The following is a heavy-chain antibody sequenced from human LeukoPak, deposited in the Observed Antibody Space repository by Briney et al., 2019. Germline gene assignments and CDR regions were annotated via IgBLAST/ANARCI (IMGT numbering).Heavy chain of an antibody. J-gene: IGHJ5*02. Sequence: SVKVSCKASGYTFTSYDINWVRQATGQGLEWMGGIIPIFGTANYAQKFQGRVTITADESTSTAYMELSSLRSEDTAVYYCARDGYCSGGSCYSHWFDPWGQGTLVTVSS. CDR2: IIPIFGTA. CDR3: ARDGYCSGGSCYSHWFDP. D-gene: IGHD2-15*01. V-gene: IGHV1-69*13. CDR1: GYTFTSYD.